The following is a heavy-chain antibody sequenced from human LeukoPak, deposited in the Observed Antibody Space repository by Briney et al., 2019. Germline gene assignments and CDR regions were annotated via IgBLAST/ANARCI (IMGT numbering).Heavy chain of an antibody. D-gene: IGHD1-26*01. CDR1: GGSINSGSYC. CDR2: IYTSGIT. CDR3: ARLNGVSFRELEY. V-gene: IGHV4-61*02. Sequence: SQTLSLTCTVSGGSINSGSYCWSWIQQPAGKGLEWIGRIYTSGITNYNSSLMSRATISIETSKNQFSLKLSSVTAADTAVYYCARLNGVSFRELEYCGQGALVTVSS. J-gene: IGHJ4*02.